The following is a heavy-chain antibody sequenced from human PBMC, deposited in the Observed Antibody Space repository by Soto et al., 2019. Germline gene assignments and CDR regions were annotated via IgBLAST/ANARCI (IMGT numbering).Heavy chain of an antibody. V-gene: IGHV3-48*02. D-gene: IGHD3-3*01. CDR1: GFTFSSYS. CDR2: ISSSSSTI. CDR3: ARDWTYDFWGGYVNYYYYYGMDV. Sequence: GGSQRLSCAASGFTFSSYSMNWVRQAPGKGLEWVSYISSSSSTIYYADSVKGRFTISRDKAKNSLYLQMNSLRDEDTAVYYCARDWTYDFWGGYVNYYYYYGMDVWGKGTTGTVAS. J-gene: IGHJ6*04.